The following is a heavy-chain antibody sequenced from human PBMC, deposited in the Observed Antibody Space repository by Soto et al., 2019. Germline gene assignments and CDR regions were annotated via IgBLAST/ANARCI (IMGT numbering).Heavy chain of an antibody. CDR3: AREECSDTSCYSNHFDS. D-gene: IGHD2-2*01. CDR1: GFPFSDYI. CDR2: ITGSSDFI. Sequence: LRLSCTASGFPFSDYIMNWVRQAPGKGLEWVSSITGSSDFIHYADSVKGRFTISRDNANNSMYLQMNSLRAEDTAMYYCAREECSDTSCYSNHFDSWGQGILVTVYS. J-gene: IGHJ4*02. V-gene: IGHV3-21*04.